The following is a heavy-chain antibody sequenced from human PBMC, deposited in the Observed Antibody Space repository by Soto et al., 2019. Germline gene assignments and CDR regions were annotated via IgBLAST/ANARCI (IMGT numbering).Heavy chain of an antibody. V-gene: IGHV4-59*08. CDR3: ARHEVTMAYYLDY. CDR2: IYYSGST. D-gene: IGHD3-10*01. J-gene: IGHJ4*02. CDR1: GASIINYY. Sequence: PSETLSLTCTVSGASIINYYWTWIRQPPGKGLEWIGYIYYSGSTNYNPSLKSRVTISVDTSKNQFSLKLSSVTAADTAVYYRARHEVTMAYYLDYWGQGTRVT.